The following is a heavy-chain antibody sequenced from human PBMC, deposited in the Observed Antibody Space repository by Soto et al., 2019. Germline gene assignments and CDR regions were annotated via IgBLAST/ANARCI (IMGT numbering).Heavy chain of an antibody. CDR1: GFTFSTYA. Sequence: EVQLLESGGGLVQPGGSLRLSCAASGFTFSTYAMGWVRQAPGKGLEWVTVTEYSGSTTYYADSVKGRFTISRDNSRSTLYLQMNSLRPEDTAVYYCAKDATRTSGWYYFDYWGQGALVTVSS. D-gene: IGHD6-19*01. CDR3: AKDATRTSGWYYFDY. J-gene: IGHJ4*02. CDR2: TEYSGSTT. V-gene: IGHV3-23*01.